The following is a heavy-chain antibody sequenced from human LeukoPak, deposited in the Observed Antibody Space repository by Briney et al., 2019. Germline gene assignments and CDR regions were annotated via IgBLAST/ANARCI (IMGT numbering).Heavy chain of an antibody. CDR1: GFTFSSYE. J-gene: IGHJ6*03. V-gene: IGHV3-30*04. Sequence: PGGSLRLSCAASGFTFSSYEMHWVRQAPGKGLEWVAVISYDGSNKYYADSVKGRFTISRDNSKNTLYLQMNSLRAEDTAVYYCARDSPVLRFLEWLPDYYYYYMDVWGKGTTVTVSS. D-gene: IGHD3-3*01. CDR3: ARDSPVLRFLEWLPDYYYYYMDV. CDR2: ISYDGSNK.